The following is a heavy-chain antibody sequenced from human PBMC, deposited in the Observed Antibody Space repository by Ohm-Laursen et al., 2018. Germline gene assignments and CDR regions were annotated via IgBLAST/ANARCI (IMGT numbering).Heavy chain of an antibody. V-gene: IGHV3-7*01. D-gene: IGHD2/OR15-2a*01. CDR1: GFIFSNYW. Sequence: SLRLSCAASGFIFSNYWMTWVRQAPGKGLEWVANIRKDGGETYYVDSVKGRFTISRDNAKNSLYLQINSLKDEDTAVHFCARDPTFHAFDIWGQGTMVTVSS. CDR2: IRKDGGET. J-gene: IGHJ3*02. CDR3: ARDPTFHAFDI.